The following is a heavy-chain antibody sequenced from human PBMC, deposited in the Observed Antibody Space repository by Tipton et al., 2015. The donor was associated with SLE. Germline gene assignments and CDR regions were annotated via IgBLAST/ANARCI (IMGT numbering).Heavy chain of an antibody. V-gene: IGHV3-30*02. CDR1: GFTFSDPG. CDR2: IGRDVNFI. CDR3: AKDRDPDGFWNFDY. Sequence: SLRLSCAASGFTFSDPGMHWIRQAPGKGLEFVAFIGRDVNFIQYGDSVKGRFTISRDNSRNTLYLQMNGLRAEDTALYFCAKDRDPDGFWNFDYWGQGTLVTVSS. D-gene: IGHD3-3*01. J-gene: IGHJ4*02.